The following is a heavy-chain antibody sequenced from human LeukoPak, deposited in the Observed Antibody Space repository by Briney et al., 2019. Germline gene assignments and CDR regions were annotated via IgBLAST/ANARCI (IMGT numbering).Heavy chain of an antibody. CDR2: INPNSGGT. V-gene: IGHV1-2*06. Sequence: ASVKVSCKASGYTFTDYYMHWVRQAPGQGLEWMGRINPNSGGTNYAQKFQGRVTMTRDTSISTAYMELSRPKSDDTAVYYCARASYGNNPTHFDHWGQGTLVTVSS. CDR1: GYTFTDYY. CDR3: ARASYGNNPTHFDH. J-gene: IGHJ4*02. D-gene: IGHD2/OR15-2a*01.